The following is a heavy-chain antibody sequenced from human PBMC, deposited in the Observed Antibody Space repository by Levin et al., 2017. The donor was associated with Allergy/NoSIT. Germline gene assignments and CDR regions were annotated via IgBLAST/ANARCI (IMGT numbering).Heavy chain of an antibody. CDR3: ARGSPHIVVVTAEGWFDP. V-gene: IGHV4-38-2*01. D-gene: IGHD2-21*02. J-gene: IGHJ5*02. CDR2: IYHSGST. CDR1: GYSISSGYY. Sequence: SQTLSLTCAVSGYSISSGYYWGWIRQPPGKGLEWIGSIYHSGSTYYNPSLKSRVTISVDTSKNQFSLKLSSVTAADTAVYYCARGSPHIVVVTAEGWFDPWGQGTLVTVSS.